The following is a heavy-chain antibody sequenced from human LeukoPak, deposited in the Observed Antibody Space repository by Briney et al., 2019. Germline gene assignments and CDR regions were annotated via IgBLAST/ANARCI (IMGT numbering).Heavy chain of an antibody. CDR1: GGSISSSNW. D-gene: IGHD3-10*01. J-gene: IGHJ4*02. V-gene: IGHV4-4*02. CDR2: IYHSGST. Sequence: SETLSLTCAVSGGSISSSNWWSWVRQPPGKGLEWIGEIYHSGSTNYNPSLKSRVTISVDTSKNQFSLKLSSVTAADTAVYYCARRASEGNLDYWGQGTLVTVSS. CDR3: ARRASEGNLDY.